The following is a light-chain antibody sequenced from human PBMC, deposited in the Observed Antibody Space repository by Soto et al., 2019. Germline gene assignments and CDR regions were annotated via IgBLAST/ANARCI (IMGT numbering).Light chain of an antibody. CDR2: LNTDGSH. J-gene: IGLJ2*01. CDR1: RGHSGYA. V-gene: IGLV4-69*01. Sequence: QLVLTQSPSASASLGPPSNPPCPLGRGHSGYAIAWHQQRPEKGPRYLLTLNTDGSHNRGDGIPDRFSGSSSGAERYLTISSLQSEDEADYYCQTWGTGIVFGGGTKLTVL. CDR3: QTWGTGIV.